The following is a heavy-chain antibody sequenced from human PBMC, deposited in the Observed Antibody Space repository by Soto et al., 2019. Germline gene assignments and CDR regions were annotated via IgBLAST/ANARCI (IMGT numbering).Heavy chain of an antibody. J-gene: IGHJ1*01. CDR1: GGSISSGGYS. CDR2: IYHSGST. D-gene: IGHD3-3*01. Sequence: SETLSLTCAVSGGSISSGGYSWSWIRQPPGKGLEWIGYIYHSGSTYYNPSLKSRVTISVDRSKNQFSLKLSSVTAADTAVYYCARAGLYFWCDYSDDDRGHGPLLTV. V-gene: IGHV4-30-2*01. CDR3: ARAGLYFWCDYSDDD.